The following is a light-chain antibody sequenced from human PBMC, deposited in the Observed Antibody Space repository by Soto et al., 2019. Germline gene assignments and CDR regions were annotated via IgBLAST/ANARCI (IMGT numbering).Light chain of an antibody. V-gene: IGLV2-14*01. CDR2: EVS. J-gene: IGLJ2*01. CDR1: SSDVGGYNY. Sequence: QSALTQPASVSGSPGQSITISCTGSSSDVGGYNYVSWYQQHPGKAPKLMIYEVSNRPSGVSDRFSGSKSGNTASLTISGLQVEDEADYYCSSYTLIDTLVVFGGGTKLTVL. CDR3: SSYTLIDTLVV.